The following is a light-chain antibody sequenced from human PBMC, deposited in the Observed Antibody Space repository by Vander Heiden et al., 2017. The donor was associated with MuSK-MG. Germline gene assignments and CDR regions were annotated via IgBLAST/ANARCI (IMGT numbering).Light chain of an antibody. CDR1: KLGDKY. Sequence: SYELSQPPSVSVSPGQTASITCSGDKLGDKYAWWYQQKPGQSPVLVIYQESRRPSGIPERFSGSNSGNTATLTISGTQAMDEADYYCQAWHTTVVFGGGTKLTVL. CDR2: QES. CDR3: QAWHTTVV. J-gene: IGLJ2*01. V-gene: IGLV3-1*01.